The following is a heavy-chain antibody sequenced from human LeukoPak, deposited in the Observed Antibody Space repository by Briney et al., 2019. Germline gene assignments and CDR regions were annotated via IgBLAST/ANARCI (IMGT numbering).Heavy chain of an antibody. CDR2: IYYSGST. J-gene: IGHJ4*02. CDR3: ASLQLWLRSFDY. V-gene: IGHV4-31*03. D-gene: IGHD5-18*01. Sequence: SETLSLTRTVSGGSISSGGYYWSWIRQHPGKGLEWIGYIYYSGSTYYNPSLKSRVTISVDTSKNQFSLKLSSVTAADTAVYYCASLQLWLRSFDYWGQGTLVTVSS. CDR1: GGSISSGGYY.